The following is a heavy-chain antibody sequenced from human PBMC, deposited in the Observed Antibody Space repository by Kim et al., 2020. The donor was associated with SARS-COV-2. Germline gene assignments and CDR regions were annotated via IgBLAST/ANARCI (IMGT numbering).Heavy chain of an antibody. CDR1: GGSISSYY. CDR3: ARGYYDYVWGSYLVGAFDI. J-gene: IGHJ3*02. Sequence: SETLSLTCTVSGGSISSYYWSWIRQPPGKGLEWIGYIYYSGSTNYNPSLKSRVTISVDTSKNQFSLKLSSVTAADTAVYYCARGYYDYVWGSYLVGAFDIWGQGTMVTVSS. D-gene: IGHD3-16*02. CDR2: IYYSGST. V-gene: IGHV4-59*01.